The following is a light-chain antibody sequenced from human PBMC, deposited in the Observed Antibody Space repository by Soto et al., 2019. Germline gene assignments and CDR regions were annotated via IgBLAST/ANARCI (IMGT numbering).Light chain of an antibody. CDR3: CSYAGSSTVV. CDR2: EGS. Sequence: QSALTQPASVSGSPGQSITLSCTGTSSDVGSYNLVSWYQPHPGKAPKLMIYEGSKRPSGVSNRFSGSKSGNTASLTISGLQADDEADYYCCSYAGSSTVVFGGGTKLTVL. V-gene: IGLV2-23*01. CDR1: SSDVGSYNL. J-gene: IGLJ2*01.